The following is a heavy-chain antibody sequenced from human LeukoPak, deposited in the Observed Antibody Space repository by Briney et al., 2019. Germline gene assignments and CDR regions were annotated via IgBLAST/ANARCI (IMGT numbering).Heavy chain of an antibody. Sequence: GASVKVSCKASGFTFTSSAMQWVRQARGQRLEWIGWIVVGSGNTNYAQKFQERVTITRDMSTSTAYMELSSLRSEDTAVYYCARVPMVRGVKEVFYYMDVWGKGTTVTVSS. D-gene: IGHD3-10*01. CDR2: IVVGSGNT. CDR1: GFTFTSSA. J-gene: IGHJ6*03. CDR3: ARVPMVRGVKEVFYYMDV. V-gene: IGHV1-58*02.